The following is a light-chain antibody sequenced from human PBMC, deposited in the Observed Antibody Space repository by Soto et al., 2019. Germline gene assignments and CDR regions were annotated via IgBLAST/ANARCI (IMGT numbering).Light chain of an antibody. Sequence: EIVMTQSPLSLPVTPGEPASISCESSESLLWSNGYNYLDWYLQKPGQSPQLLIYLGSNRASGVPDRFSGSGSGTHFTLTISSVEAEDVGVYYCMQSLQMPLSFGPGTKVDVK. CDR2: LGS. CDR3: MQSLQMPLS. J-gene: IGKJ3*01. V-gene: IGKV2-28*01. CDR1: ESLLWSNGYNY.